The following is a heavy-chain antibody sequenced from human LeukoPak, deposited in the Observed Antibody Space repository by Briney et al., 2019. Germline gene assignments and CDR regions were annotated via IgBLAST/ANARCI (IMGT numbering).Heavy chain of an antibody. Sequence: ASVKVSCKASGYTFTGYHMHWVRQAPGQGLEWMGWINPNSGDTNYAQKFQGRVTMTRDTSISTAYMELSRLRSDDTAVYYCARDKSGNSGWYSYFDYWGQGTLVTVSS. D-gene: IGHD6-19*01. CDR2: INPNSGDT. V-gene: IGHV1-2*02. CDR1: GYTFTGYH. J-gene: IGHJ4*02. CDR3: ARDKSGNSGWYSYFDY.